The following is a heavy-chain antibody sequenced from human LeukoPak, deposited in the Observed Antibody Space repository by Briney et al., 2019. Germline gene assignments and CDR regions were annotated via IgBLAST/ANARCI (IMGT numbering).Heavy chain of an antibody. D-gene: IGHD6-19*01. J-gene: IGHJ5*02. CDR1: GGSISSYY. CDR3: ARELAVAGTPNWFDP. Sequence: SETLSLTCTVSGGSISSYYWSWIRQPPGKGLEWIGYIYYSGSTNYNPSLKSRVTISVDTSKNQFSLKLSSVTAADTAVYYCARELAVAGTPNWFDPWGQGTLVTVSS. CDR2: IYYSGST. V-gene: IGHV4-59*12.